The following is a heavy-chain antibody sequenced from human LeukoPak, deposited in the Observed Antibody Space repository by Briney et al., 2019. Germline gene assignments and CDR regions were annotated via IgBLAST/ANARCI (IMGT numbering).Heavy chain of an antibody. V-gene: IGHV4-39*07. CDR3: ARPKVPAAPNWFDP. Sequence: PSETLSLTCTVSGGSISSSSYYWGWIRQPPGKGLEWIGSIYYSGSTYYNPSLKSRVTISVDTSKNQFSLKLSSVTAADTAVYYCARPKVPAAPNWFDPWGQGTLVTVSS. D-gene: IGHD2-2*01. CDR1: GGSISSSSYY. CDR2: IYYSGST. J-gene: IGHJ5*02.